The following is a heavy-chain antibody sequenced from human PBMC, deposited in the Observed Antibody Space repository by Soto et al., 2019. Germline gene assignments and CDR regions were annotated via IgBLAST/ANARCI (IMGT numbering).Heavy chain of an antibody. CDR2: IEYDGSNK. D-gene: IGHD2-15*01. J-gene: IGHJ4*02. Sequence: QVQLVESGGGVVQPGRSLRLSCAASGFTFTNYGMHWVRQAPGKGLEWVAGIEYDGSNKYYADSVKGRFTISRDNSMNTLYLQMSSLRAEDSALYRCARDKTGKGYRGKDFDYWGQGNLVTVST. CDR1: GFTFTNYG. CDR3: ARDKTGKGYRGKDFDY. V-gene: IGHV3-33*01.